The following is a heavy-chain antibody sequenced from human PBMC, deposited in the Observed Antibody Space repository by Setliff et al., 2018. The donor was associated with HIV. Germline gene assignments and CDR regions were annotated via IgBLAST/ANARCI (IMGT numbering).Heavy chain of an antibody. CDR3: AREPIDSSAAGADY. V-gene: IGHV1-46*01. CDR2: IYPSDGSA. J-gene: IGHJ4*02. D-gene: IGHD6-13*01. Sequence: GASVKVSCKASGYTFTSYYMHWVRQAPGQGLEWMGIIYPSDGSADYVEKFQDRVTITRDTSTSTAYMELSSLRSEDTAVYYCAREPIDSSAAGADYWGQRTLVTVSS. CDR1: GYTFTSYY.